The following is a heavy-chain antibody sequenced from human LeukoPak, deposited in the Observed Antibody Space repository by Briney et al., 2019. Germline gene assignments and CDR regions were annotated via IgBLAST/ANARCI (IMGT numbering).Heavy chain of an antibody. Sequence: ASVKDSCKASGYTLTSYDINWVRQATGQGLEWMGWMNPNSGNTGYAQKFQGRVTMTRNTSISTAYMELSSLRSEDTAVYYCAARITIFGVVRWYWFDPWGQGTLVTVSS. V-gene: IGHV1-8*01. D-gene: IGHD3-3*01. J-gene: IGHJ5*02. CDR2: MNPNSGNT. CDR1: GYTLTSYD. CDR3: AARITIFGVVRWYWFDP.